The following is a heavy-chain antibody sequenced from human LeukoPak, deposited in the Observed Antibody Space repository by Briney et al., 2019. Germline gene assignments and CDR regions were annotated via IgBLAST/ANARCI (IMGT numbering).Heavy chain of an antibody. CDR1: GFDVSSVY. J-gene: IGHJ3*01. CDR2: LYSGGNA. CDR3: ARELVGTMAFDV. Sequence: PGGSLRLSCAASGFDVSSVYMTWVRQAPRKGLELVSVLYSGGNAYYGDSMKGRFTISRDNSKNTLYLQMNSLTAEDTAVYYCARELVGTMAFDVWGQGTMVTVSS. V-gene: IGHV3-66*01. D-gene: IGHD3-10*01.